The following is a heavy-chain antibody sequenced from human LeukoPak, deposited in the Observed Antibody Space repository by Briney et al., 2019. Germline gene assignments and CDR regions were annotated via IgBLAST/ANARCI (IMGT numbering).Heavy chain of an antibody. CDR2: TYYRSKWHN. V-gene: IGHV6-1*01. Sequence: SQTLSLTCAISGDSVSNKNTAWNWIRQSPSRGLEWLGRTYYRSKWHNTYAASVKSRITINPDTSKNQFSLKLNSVTAADTAVYYCARDERRTYDFWSGSYQREYYSSGMDVWGQGTTVTVSS. CDR1: GDSVSNKNTA. CDR3: ARDERRTYDFWSGSYQREYYSSGMDV. J-gene: IGHJ6*02. D-gene: IGHD3-3*01.